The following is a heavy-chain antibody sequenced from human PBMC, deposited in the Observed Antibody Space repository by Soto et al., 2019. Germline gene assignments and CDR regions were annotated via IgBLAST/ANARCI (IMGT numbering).Heavy chain of an antibody. CDR3: ARGSSWYGYYYMDV. D-gene: IGHD6-13*01. J-gene: IGHJ6*03. V-gene: IGHV4-34*01. CDR2: INHSGST. CDR1: GGSFSGYY. Sequence: ASETLSLTCAVYGGSFSGYYWSWIRQPPGKGLEWIGEINHSGSTNYNPSLKSRVTISVDTSKNQFSLKLSSVTAADTAVYYCARGSSWYGYYYMDVWGKGTTVTVSS.